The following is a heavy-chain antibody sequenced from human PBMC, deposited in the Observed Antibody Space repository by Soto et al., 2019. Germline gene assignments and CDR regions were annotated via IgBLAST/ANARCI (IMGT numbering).Heavy chain of an antibody. CDR1: GGSISSYY. CDR2: IYYSGST. V-gene: IGHV4-59*01. Sequence: SETLSLTCTVSGGSISSYYWSWIRQPPGKGLEWIGYIYYSGSTNYNPSLKSRVTLSVDTSKNQFSLKLSSVTAADTAVYYCARTSGDSSWYVGPEAHYYYYGMDVWGQGTTVTVSS. CDR3: ARTSGDSSWYVGPEAHYYYYGMDV. J-gene: IGHJ6*02. D-gene: IGHD6-13*01.